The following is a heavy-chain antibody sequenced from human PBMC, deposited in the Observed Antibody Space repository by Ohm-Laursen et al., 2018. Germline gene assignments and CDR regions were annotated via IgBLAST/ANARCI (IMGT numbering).Heavy chain of an antibody. CDR3: ARDVPPDGDYVYYYGMDV. CDR2: ISAYNGNT. D-gene: IGHD4-17*01. J-gene: IGHJ6*02. CDR1: GYTFTSYG. V-gene: IGHV1-18*01. Sequence: ASVKVSCKASGYTFTSYGISWVRQAPGQGLEWMGWISAYNGNTNYAQKLQGRVTMTTDTSTSTAYMELRSLRSDDTAVYYCARDVPPDGDYVYYYGMDVWGQGTTVTVSS.